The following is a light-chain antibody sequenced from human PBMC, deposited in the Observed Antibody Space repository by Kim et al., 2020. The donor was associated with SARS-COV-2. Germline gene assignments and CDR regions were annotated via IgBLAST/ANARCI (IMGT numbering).Light chain of an antibody. J-gene: IGKJ2*01. CDR1: ESLSSRN. CDR3: QQYGGSPT. Sequence: EIALTQSPATLSLSPGERGTLSCRASESLSSRNLAWYQQKPGQAPRLLIYGASSRATGIPDRFSGSGSGTDFTLTISRLEPEDFAVYYCQQYGGSPTFGQGTKLEI. CDR2: GAS. V-gene: IGKV3-20*01.